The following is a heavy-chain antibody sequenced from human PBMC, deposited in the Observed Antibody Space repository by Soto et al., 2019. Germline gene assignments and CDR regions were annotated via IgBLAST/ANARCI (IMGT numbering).Heavy chain of an antibody. Sequence: GGSLRLSCAASGFTFSDYAMGWVRQAPGKGLEWVSGIGGSGISTYYPDSVKGRFTISRDNSKNTLYLQMTSLRAEDTAIYYCAKLRIVGAIDYFDYWGHGTLVTVSS. V-gene: IGHV3-23*01. CDR1: GFTFSDYA. CDR3: AKLRIVGAIDYFDY. CDR2: IGGSGIST. J-gene: IGHJ4*01. D-gene: IGHD1-26*01.